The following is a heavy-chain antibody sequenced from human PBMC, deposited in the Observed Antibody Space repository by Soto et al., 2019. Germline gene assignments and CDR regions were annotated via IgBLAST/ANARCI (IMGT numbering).Heavy chain of an antibody. CDR3: ARALLWFGELARFVNWFDP. CDR2: IYYSGST. J-gene: IGHJ5*02. CDR1: GGSISSSSYY. Sequence: PSETLSLTCTVSGGSISSSSYYWGWIRQPPGKGLEWIGSIYYSGSTYYNPSLESRVTISVDTSKNQFSLKLSSVTAADTAVYYCARALLWFGELARFVNWFDPWGQGTLVTVSS. D-gene: IGHD3-10*01. V-gene: IGHV4-39*07.